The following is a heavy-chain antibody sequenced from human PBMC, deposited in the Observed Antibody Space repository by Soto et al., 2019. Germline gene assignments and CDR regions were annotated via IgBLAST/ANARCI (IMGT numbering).Heavy chain of an antibody. CDR2: IGGSGVST. Sequence: EVQLLESGGGLVQPGGSLRLSCAASGFTFSSHAMSWVRQAPGKGLEWVSTIGGSGVSTYYADSVKGRFTISRDNSKNTLYLQMNSLRAEDTAVYYCAKAVSGSIRYFDYWGQGTLVTVSS. V-gene: IGHV3-23*01. CDR1: GFTFSSHA. J-gene: IGHJ4*02. CDR3: AKAVSGSIRYFDY. D-gene: IGHD1-26*01.